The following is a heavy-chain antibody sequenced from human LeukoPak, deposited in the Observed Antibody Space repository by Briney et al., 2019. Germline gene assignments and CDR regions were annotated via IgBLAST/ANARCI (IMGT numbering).Heavy chain of an antibody. Sequence: GGSLRLSCAASGFTFSSYNMNWVRQAPGKELEWVSSISSSSTYIFYADSVKGRFTISRDNAKNSLYLQMNSLRAEDTAVYYFAGYSGTYRDYWGQGTLVTVSS. CDR2: ISSSSTYI. CDR3: AGYSGTYRDY. J-gene: IGHJ4*02. V-gene: IGHV3-21*01. CDR1: GFTFSSYN. D-gene: IGHD1-26*01.